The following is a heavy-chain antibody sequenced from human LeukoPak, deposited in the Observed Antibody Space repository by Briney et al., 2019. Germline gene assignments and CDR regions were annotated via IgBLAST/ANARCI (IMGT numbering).Heavy chain of an antibody. V-gene: IGHV4-34*01. D-gene: IGHD1-26*01. Sequence: SETLFLTCAVYGGSLSGYYWSWIRQPPGKGLEWIGEINHSGSTNYNPSLKSRVTISVDTSKNQFSLKLSSVTAADTAVYYCARGQTIVGATGDFWGQGSLVTVSS. CDR2: INHSGST. J-gene: IGHJ4*02. CDR1: GGSLSGYY. CDR3: ARGQTIVGATGDF.